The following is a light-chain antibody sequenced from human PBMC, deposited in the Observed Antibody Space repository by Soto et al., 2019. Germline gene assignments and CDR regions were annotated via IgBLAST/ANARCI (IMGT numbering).Light chain of an antibody. Sequence: EIVLTQSPGTLSLSPGERATLSCRASQSVSSNYLAWYQQKPGQAPRLLSYGASSRATGIPARFSGSGSGTDFTLTISGLEPEDFAVYYCQQYGNSPWTFGQGTKVEIK. CDR2: GAS. CDR1: QSVSSNY. J-gene: IGKJ1*01. CDR3: QQYGNSPWT. V-gene: IGKV3-20*01.